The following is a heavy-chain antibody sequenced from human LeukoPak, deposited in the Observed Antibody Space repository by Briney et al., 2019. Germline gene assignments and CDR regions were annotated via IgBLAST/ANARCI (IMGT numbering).Heavy chain of an antibody. CDR2: ISGSGGST. V-gene: IGHV3-23*01. CDR1: GFTFSSYA. CDR3: AKVKGLMIVGRIWDAFDI. J-gene: IGHJ3*02. D-gene: IGHD3-22*01. Sequence: GGSLRLSCVASGFTFSSYAMSWVRQAPGKGLEWVSAISGSGGSTYYADSVKGRFTISRDNSKNTLYLQMNSLRAEDTAVYYCAKVKGLMIVGRIWDAFDIWGQGTMVTVSS.